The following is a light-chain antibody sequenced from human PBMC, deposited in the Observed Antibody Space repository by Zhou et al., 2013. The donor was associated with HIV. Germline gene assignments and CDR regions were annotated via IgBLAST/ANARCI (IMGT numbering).Light chain of an antibody. J-gene: IGKJ2*01. Sequence: EIVLTQSPDTLSLSPGERAALSCRASQSVSNNYLAWYQQKLAQPPRLLIFGASSRAPGIPDRFSGSGSGTDFTLTISRLEPEDFAVYYCQHYGVSPYTFGPGTKLEI. CDR2: GAS. CDR1: QSVSNNY. V-gene: IGKV3-20*01. CDR3: QHYGVSPYT.